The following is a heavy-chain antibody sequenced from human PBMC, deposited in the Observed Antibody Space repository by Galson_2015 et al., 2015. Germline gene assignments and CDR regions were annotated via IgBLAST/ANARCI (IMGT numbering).Heavy chain of an antibody. Sequence: QSGAEVKKPGESLKISCKASGYTFTDYWIGWVRQMPGKGLEWMGIIYPADSDTIFSTSFQGQVTMSAAKSINTAYLQWSSLKASDAAMYYCARRAVGGTVWSGGPSDHWGQGTLVTVSS. CDR2: IYPADSDT. CDR1: GYTFTDYW. J-gene: IGHJ4*02. CDR3: ARRAVGGTVWSGGPSDH. D-gene: IGHD3-10*01. V-gene: IGHV5-51*03.